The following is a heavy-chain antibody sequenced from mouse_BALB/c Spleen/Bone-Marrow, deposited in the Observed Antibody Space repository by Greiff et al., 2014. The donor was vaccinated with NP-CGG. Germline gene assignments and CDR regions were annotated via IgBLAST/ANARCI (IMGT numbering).Heavy chain of an antibody. CDR1: GFTFTDYY. V-gene: IGHV7-3*02. Sequence: EVKLVESGGGLVQPGGSLRLSCEPSGFTFTDYYMSWVRQPPGKALEWLGFIRTKAKGYTTDYSASVKGRFTISRDNSQSISYLQMNTLRAEDSATYYCARDENVGIYWYFDVWGAGTTVTVSS. CDR2: IRTKAKGYTT. CDR3: ARDENVGIYWYFDV. J-gene: IGHJ1*01.